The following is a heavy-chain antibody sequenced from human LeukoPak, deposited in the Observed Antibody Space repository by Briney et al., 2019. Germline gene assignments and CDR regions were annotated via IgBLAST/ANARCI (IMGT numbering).Heavy chain of an antibody. CDR2: ISYDGSSK. CDR1: GFNFIGFA. J-gene: IGHJ3*02. Sequence: PGGSLRLSCEGSGFNFIGFAMHWVRQAPGKGLEWVAIISYDGSSKYYGDSVKGRFTISRDNSKKTMFLELTKVRPDDAAVYYCARDQSSWADAFDIWGQGTMVTVSS. D-gene: IGHD2-2*01. CDR3: ARDQSSWADAFDI. V-gene: IGHV3-30*04.